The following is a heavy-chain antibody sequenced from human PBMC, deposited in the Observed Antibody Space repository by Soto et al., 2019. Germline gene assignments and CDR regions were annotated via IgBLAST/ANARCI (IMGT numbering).Heavy chain of an antibody. D-gene: IGHD2-2*01. CDR3: ARDLGYCSSTSCLVNWFDP. V-gene: IGHV1-2*02. CDR1: GYTFTGYY. Sequence: GASVKVSCKACGYTFTGYYMHWLRQAPGQGLEWMGWINPNSGCTNYAQKFQGRVTMTRDTSISTAYMELSRLRSDDTAVYYCARDLGYCSSTSCLVNWFDPWGQGTLVTVS. J-gene: IGHJ5*02. CDR2: INPNSGCT.